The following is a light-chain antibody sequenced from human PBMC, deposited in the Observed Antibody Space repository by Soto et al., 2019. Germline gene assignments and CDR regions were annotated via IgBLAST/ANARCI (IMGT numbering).Light chain of an antibody. CDR1: QSVSCK. V-gene: IGKV3-15*01. CDR2: GAS. Sequence: MTQSLATMSVSPGEAATLSCRASQSVSCKLTWYQHKPGKAPSLLIHGASTLATGVPSRFSGSGSGTEFTLIISSLQSEDSAVYYCQQYNIWPWTFGQGTKVDI. J-gene: IGKJ1*01. CDR3: QQYNIWPWT.